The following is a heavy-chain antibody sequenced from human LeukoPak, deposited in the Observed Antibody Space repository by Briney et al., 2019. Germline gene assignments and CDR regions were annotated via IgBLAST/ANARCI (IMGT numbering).Heavy chain of an antibody. J-gene: IGHJ6*02. V-gene: IGHV1-2*02. CDR1: GYTFTGYY. Sequence: ASVKLLCKASGYTFTGYYIHWVRQAPGQGLEWMGWINPNSGGTNYAQKFQGRVTMTRDTSISTAYMELSRLRSDDTAVYYCAGLYNWNHQDYDAMDVGLQGTTVTVSS. D-gene: IGHD1-14*01. CDR2: INPNSGGT. CDR3: AGLYNWNHQDYDAMDV.